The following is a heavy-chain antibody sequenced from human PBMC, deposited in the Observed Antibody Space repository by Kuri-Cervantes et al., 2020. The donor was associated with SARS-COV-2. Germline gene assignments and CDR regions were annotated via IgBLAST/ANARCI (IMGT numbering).Heavy chain of an antibody. D-gene: IGHD1-1*01. CDR3: ARDLYMRRLDAFDI. V-gene: IGHV1-69*04. CDR2: IIPILGTA. Sequence: SVKVSCKASGGTFSSYAISWVRQAPGQGLEWMGRIIPILGTANYAQKFQGRVTITADKSTSTAYMELSSLRSEDTAVYYCARDLYMRRLDAFDIWGQGTMVTVSS. J-gene: IGHJ3*02. CDR1: GGTFSSYA.